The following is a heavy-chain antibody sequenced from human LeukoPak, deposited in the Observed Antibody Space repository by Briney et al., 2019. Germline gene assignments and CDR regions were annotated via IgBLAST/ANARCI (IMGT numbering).Heavy chain of an antibody. V-gene: IGHV3-48*01. CDR2: ISSSSITI. Sequence: GGSLRLSCAASGFTFSSYEMNWVRQAPGNGREWVSYISSSSITIYYADSVKGRFTISRDNAKNSLYLQMNSLRAEDTAVYYCAGYCSGGSCYSPLYYYYYYYMDVWGKGTTVTVSS. CDR1: GFTFSSYE. D-gene: IGHD2-15*01. CDR3: AGYCSGGSCYSPLYYYYYYYMDV. J-gene: IGHJ6*03.